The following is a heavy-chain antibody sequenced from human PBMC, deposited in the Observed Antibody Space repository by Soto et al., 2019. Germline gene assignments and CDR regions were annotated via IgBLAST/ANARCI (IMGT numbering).Heavy chain of an antibody. V-gene: IGHV4-59*02. CDR3: ARALLDYGWFDP. Sequence: TSETLSLSCPVSVRSDSSYYWTGMRQPPGKGLEWIWYIFHSGSTNYSPSFKGRVTISVDTSKKQFSLKLSSVTAADTAVYYCARALLDYGWFDPWGQGTLVTVSS. CDR2: IFHSGST. J-gene: IGHJ5*02. D-gene: IGHD4-17*01. CDR1: VRSDSSYY.